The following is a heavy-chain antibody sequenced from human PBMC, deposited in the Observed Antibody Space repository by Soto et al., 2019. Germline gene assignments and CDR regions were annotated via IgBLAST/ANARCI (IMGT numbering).Heavy chain of an antibody. CDR3: ARVYYYDSSGDTVDY. V-gene: IGHV1-69*05. CDR1: GGTFSSYA. J-gene: IGHJ4*02. CDR2: IIPIFGTA. Sequence: SVRFSCNTSGGTFSSYAISWVRKTPNQGLEWMGGIIPIFGTANYAQKFQGRVTMTTDTSTSTAYMELRSLRSDDTAVYYCARVYYYDSSGDTVDYWGQGTLVTVSS. D-gene: IGHD3-22*01.